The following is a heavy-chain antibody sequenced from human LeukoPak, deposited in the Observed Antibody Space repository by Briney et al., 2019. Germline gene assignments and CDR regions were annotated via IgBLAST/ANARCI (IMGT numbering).Heavy chain of an antibody. Sequence: GGSLRLSCAASGFTFSSYSMNWVRQAPGKGLEWVSSISSSSSYIYYADSVKSRFTISRDNAKNSLYLQMNSLRAEDTAVYYCARDTMTSFDYWGQGTLVTVSS. CDR3: ARDTMTSFDY. CDR1: GFTFSSYS. J-gene: IGHJ4*02. D-gene: IGHD3-22*01. V-gene: IGHV3-21*01. CDR2: ISSSSSYI.